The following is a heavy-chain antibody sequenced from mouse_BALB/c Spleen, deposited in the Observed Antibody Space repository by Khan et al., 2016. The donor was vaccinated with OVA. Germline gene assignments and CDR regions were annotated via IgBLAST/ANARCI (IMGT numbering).Heavy chain of an antibody. D-gene: IGHD2-14*01. V-gene: IGHV2-6-4*01. Sequence: VQLVESGPGLVVPSQSLSITCTVSGFSLSRYNIHWVRQPPGKGLEWLGMIWGGGGTDYNSTLKSRLSISKDNSKSQVFLKMNSLQTDDTAMYYGARAYYRYDGYYAMDYWGQGTSVTVSS. CDR3: ARAYYRYDGYYAMDY. CDR2: IWGGGGT. J-gene: IGHJ4*01. CDR1: GFSLSRYN.